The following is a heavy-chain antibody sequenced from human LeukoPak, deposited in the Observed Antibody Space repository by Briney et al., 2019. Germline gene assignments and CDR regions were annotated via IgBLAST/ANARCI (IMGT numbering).Heavy chain of an antibody. Sequence: PGRSLRLSCAASGFTFSSYGMHWVRQAPGKGLEWVAVISYDGSNKYYADSVKGRFTISRDNSKNTLYLQINSLRAEDTAVYYCAKDFSGDSSGYYYFDYWGQGTLVTVSP. CDR1: GFTFSSYG. D-gene: IGHD3-22*01. V-gene: IGHV3-30*18. CDR3: AKDFSGDSSGYYYFDY. CDR2: ISYDGSNK. J-gene: IGHJ4*02.